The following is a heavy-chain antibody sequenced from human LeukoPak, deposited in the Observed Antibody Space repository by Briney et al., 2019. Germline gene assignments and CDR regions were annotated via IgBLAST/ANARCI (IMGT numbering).Heavy chain of an antibody. V-gene: IGHV1-69*05. CDR1: GGTFSSYA. CDR2: IIPIFGTA. D-gene: IGHD2-15*01. CDR3: ARRGVGYCSGGSCYFDY. Sequence: SVKVSCKASGGTFSSYAISWVRQAPGQGLEWMGRIIPIFGTANYAQKFQGRVTSTTDESTSTAYMELSSLRSEDTAVYYCARRGVGYCSGGSCYFDYWGQGTLVTVSS. J-gene: IGHJ4*02.